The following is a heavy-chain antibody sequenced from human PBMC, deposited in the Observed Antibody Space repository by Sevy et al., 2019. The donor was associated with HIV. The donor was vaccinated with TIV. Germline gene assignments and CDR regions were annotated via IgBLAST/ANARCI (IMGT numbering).Heavy chain of an antibody. CDR2: IYYSGST. Sequence: SETLSLTCTVSGGSISSGGYYWSWIRQHPGKGLEWIGYIYYSGSTYYNPSLKSRVTISVDTSKNQFSLKLSSVTAADRAVYYCARERVKPSSYYYDSSGYYYDDYWGQGTLVTVSS. V-gene: IGHV4-31*03. CDR3: ARERVKPSSYYYDSSGYYYDDY. D-gene: IGHD3-22*01. J-gene: IGHJ4*02. CDR1: GGSISSGGYY.